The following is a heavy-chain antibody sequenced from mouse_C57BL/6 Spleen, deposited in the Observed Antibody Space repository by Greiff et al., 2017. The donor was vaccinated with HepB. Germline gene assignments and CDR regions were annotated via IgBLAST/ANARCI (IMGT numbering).Heavy chain of an antibody. J-gene: IGHJ3*01. V-gene: IGHV1-9*01. CDR1: GYTFTGYW. D-gene: IGHD2-4*01. Sequence: VQLQQSGAELMKPGASVKLSCKATGYTFTGYWIEWVKQRPGHGLEWIGEILPGSGSTNYNEKFKGKATFTADTSSNTAYMQISSLTTEDSAIYYCTRSGLPVWFAYWGQGTLVTVSA. CDR3: TRSGLPVWFAY. CDR2: ILPGSGST.